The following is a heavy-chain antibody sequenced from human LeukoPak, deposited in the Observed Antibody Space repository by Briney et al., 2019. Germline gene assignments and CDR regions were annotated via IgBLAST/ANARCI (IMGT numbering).Heavy chain of an antibody. Sequence: LSLTCTVSGGSISSSSYYWGWIRQPPGKGLEWLAYISTRATTIYYADSLKGRFTISRDNAKNSLYLHMNSLRAEDTALYYCARDLGPSYSDYDWRGIFDYWGHGTLVTVSS. D-gene: IGHD5-12*01. CDR3: ARDLGPSYSDYDWRGIFDY. CDR2: ISTRATTI. J-gene: IGHJ4*01. CDR1: GGSISSSSYY. V-gene: IGHV3-11*04.